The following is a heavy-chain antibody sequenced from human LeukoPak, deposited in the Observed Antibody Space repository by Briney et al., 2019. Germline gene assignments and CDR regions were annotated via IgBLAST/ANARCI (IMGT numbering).Heavy chain of an antibody. CDR1: GYTFTGCY. V-gene: IGHV1-2*02. Sequence: ASVTVSCKASGYTFTGCYMHWVRQAPGQGLEWMGWINPNSGGTNYAQKFQGRVTMTRDTSISTAYMELSRLRSDDTAVYYCGRVLYYGSGSYLDYWGQGTLVTVSS. CDR3: GRVLYYGSGSYLDY. D-gene: IGHD3-10*01. J-gene: IGHJ4*02. CDR2: INPNSGGT.